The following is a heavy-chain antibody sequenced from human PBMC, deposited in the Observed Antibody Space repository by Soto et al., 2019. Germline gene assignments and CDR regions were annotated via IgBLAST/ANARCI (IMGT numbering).Heavy chain of an antibody. Sequence: GGSLRLSCAASGFTFSSYAMGWVRQAPGKGLDWVSVISGSGGITYSADSVKGRFTISRDNSKNILYLQMNSLRAEDTAVYYCAKGMPDIGGYYSYSMAVWGQGTAVTVSS. V-gene: IGHV3-23*01. D-gene: IGHD2-15*01. CDR3: AKGMPDIGGYYSYSMAV. CDR2: ISGSGGIT. J-gene: IGHJ6*02. CDR1: GFTFSSYA.